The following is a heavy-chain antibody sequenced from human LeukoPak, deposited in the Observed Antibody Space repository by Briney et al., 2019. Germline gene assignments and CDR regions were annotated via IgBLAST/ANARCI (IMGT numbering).Heavy chain of an antibody. Sequence: ASVKVSCKASGGTFSSYAISWVRQAPGQGLEWMGGIIPIFGTANYAQKFQGRVTITTDESTSTAYMELSSLRSEDTAVYYCAREVEMATSGAFDIWGQGTMVTVSS. D-gene: IGHD5-24*01. CDR1: GGTFSSYA. J-gene: IGHJ3*02. V-gene: IGHV1-69*05. CDR3: AREVEMATSGAFDI. CDR2: IIPIFGTA.